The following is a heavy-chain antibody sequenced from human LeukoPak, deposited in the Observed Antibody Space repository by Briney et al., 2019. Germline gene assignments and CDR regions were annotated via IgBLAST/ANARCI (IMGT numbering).Heavy chain of an antibody. CDR1: GFKFSDYY. CDR2: ISTTGTTK. D-gene: IGHD4-17*01. CDR3: ARRYGDYRNYGMDV. J-gene: IGHJ6*02. V-gene: IGHV3-11*01. Sequence: GVSLRLSCAASGFKFSDYYLYWFRQAPGKGLEWVSYISTTGTTKYNEDSVEGRFTLSRDNAKNSLYLQMNSLRPGDTAVYYCARRYGDYRNYGMDVWGQGTTVTVSS.